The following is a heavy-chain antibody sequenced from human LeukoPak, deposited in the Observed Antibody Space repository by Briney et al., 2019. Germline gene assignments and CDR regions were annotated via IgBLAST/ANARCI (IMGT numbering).Heavy chain of an antibody. CDR2: ISPNNGNT. Sequence: ASVKVSCKALGYTFGTSSISWVRQAPGQRLEWMGWISPNNGNTQYAQGVQGRVTMTTDTSRSTAYMELRNLRSDDTAVYYCTRVRNSNNCWGPLDIWGQGTMVTVSS. J-gene: IGHJ3*02. CDR1: GYTFGTSS. V-gene: IGHV1-18*01. D-gene: IGHD2-2*01. CDR3: TRVRNSNNCWGPLDI.